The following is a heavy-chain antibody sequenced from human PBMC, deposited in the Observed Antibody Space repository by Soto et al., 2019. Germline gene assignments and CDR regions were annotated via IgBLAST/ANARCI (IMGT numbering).Heavy chain of an antibody. V-gene: IGHV3-33*01. CDR2: IWYDGSNK. J-gene: IGHJ4*02. Sequence: GGSLRLSCAAAGFTFSSYGMHWVRQAPGKGLEWVAVIWYDGSNKYYADSVKGRFTISRDNSKNTLYLQMNSLRAEDTAVYYCARMIRRGYSYGPLGYWGQGALVTVSS. CDR3: ARMIRRGYSYGPLGY. D-gene: IGHD5-18*01. CDR1: GFTFSSYG.